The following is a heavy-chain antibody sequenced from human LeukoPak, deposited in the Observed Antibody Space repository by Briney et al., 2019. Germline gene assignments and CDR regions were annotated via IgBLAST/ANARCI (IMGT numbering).Heavy chain of an antibody. CDR3: ARSLEGYCTNGVCYVPDY. D-gene: IGHD2-8*01. Sequence: GASVKVSCKTSGYTFTGYYIHWVRQAPGQGLEWMGWINPNSGGTNYAQKFQGRVTMTRDTSISTAYMELSRLRSDDTAVYYCARSLEGYCTNGVCYVPDYWGQGTLVTVSS. CDR1: GYTFTGYY. V-gene: IGHV1-2*02. J-gene: IGHJ4*02. CDR2: INPNSGGT.